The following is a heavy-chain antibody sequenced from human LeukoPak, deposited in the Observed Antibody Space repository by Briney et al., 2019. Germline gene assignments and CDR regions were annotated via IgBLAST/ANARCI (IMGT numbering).Heavy chain of an antibody. J-gene: IGHJ5*02. V-gene: IGHV4-34*01. D-gene: IGHD6-13*01. CDR2: INHSGST. CDR1: GGSFSGYY. CDR3: ARGGSPGYSSSWYRVVKYWFDP. Sequence: SETLSLTCAVYGGSFSGYYWSWIRQPPGKGLEWIGEINHSGSTNYNPSLKSRVTISVDTSKNQFSLKLSSVTAADTAVYYCARGGSPGYSSSWYRVVKYWFDPWGQGTLVTVSS.